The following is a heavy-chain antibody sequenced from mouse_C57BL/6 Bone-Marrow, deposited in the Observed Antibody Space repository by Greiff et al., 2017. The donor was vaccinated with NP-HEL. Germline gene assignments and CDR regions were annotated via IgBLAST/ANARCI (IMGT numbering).Heavy chain of an antibody. J-gene: IGHJ4*01. CDR1: GFTFSDAW. CDR2: IRNKANNHAT. V-gene: IGHV6-6*01. D-gene: IGHD2-3*01. CDR3: TRHTPRDGYYAMDN. Sequence: EVKVVDSGGGLVQPGGSMKLSCAASGFTFSDAWMDWVRQSPEKGLEWVAEIRNKANNHATYYAEPVKGRFTISRDDSKSSVYLQMNSLSAEDTGNYYCTRHTPRDGYYAMDNWGQGTSVTVSS.